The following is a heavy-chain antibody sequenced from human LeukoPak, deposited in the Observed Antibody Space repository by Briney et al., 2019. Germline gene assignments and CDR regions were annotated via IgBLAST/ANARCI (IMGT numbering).Heavy chain of an antibody. V-gene: IGHV3-48*01. D-gene: IGHD6-19*01. CDR3: ARVSSGWYYYYYYYMDV. CDR1: GFIFSSYA. Sequence: GGTLRLSCVASGFIFSSYAMTWVRQAPGKGLEWVSYISSSSSTIYYADSVKGRFTISRDNAKNSLYLQMNSLRAEDTAVYYCARVSSGWYYYYYYYMDVWGKGTTVTVSS. J-gene: IGHJ6*03. CDR2: ISSSSSTI.